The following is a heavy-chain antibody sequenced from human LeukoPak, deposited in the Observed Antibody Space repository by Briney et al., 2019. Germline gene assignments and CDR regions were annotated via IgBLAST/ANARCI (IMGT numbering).Heavy chain of an antibody. CDR3: AKDTSGYPDY. CDR1: GFNFWSFG. D-gene: IGHD3-22*01. J-gene: IGHJ4*02. CDR2: ITYDGNNV. Sequence: GGSLRLSCAASGFNFWSFGMHWVRQAPGKGLEWLAVITYDGNNVYYGDSVKGRFTISRDNAKNSLYLQMNSLRAEDTALYYCAKDTSGYPDYWGQETLVTVSS. V-gene: IGHV3-30*02.